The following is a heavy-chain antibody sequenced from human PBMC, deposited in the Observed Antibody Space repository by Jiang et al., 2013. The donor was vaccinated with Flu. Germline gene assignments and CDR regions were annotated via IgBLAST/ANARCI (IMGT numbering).Heavy chain of an antibody. J-gene: IGHJ6*01. CDR3: ARLSXDYGGSFYYFYGLDV. CDR1: GYTFTSYG. V-gene: IGHV1-18*01. CDR2: ISVYNGNT. Sequence: SGAEVKKPGASVKVSCKASGYTFTSYGVSWVRQAPGQGLEWMGWISVYNGNTNYAQNLQGRVTMTMDTSTSTVYMELSSLTSDDTAVYYCARLSXDYGGSFYYFYGLDVWG. D-gene: IGHD4-23*01.